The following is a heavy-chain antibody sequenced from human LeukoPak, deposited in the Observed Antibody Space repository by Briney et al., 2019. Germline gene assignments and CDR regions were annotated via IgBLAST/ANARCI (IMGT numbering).Heavy chain of an antibody. J-gene: IGHJ4*02. CDR3: ASTPYYYDSSGYYYQSGRFDY. V-gene: IGHV4-59*11. CDR2: IYYSGST. Sequence: PSETLSLTCTVSGGSISSHYWSWIRQPPGKGLEWIGYIYYSGSTNYNPSLKSRVTISVGTSKNQFSLKLSSVTAADTAVYYCASTPYYYDSSGYYYQSGRFDYWGQGTLVTVSS. CDR1: GGSISSHY. D-gene: IGHD3-22*01.